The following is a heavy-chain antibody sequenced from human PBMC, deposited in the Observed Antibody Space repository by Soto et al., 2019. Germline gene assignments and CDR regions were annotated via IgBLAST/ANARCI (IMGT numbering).Heavy chain of an antibody. D-gene: IGHD1-26*01. V-gene: IGHV1-18*04. CDR2: ISAHNGKT. J-gene: IGHJ5*02. CDR1: GYIFTRYG. Sequence: QVQLVQSGAEVQKPGASVKVSCKASGYIFTRYGVTWVRQAPGQGLEWMGWISAHNGKTNYAQKLQGRVTMTTDTSTLTGYMELGSLRSDDTAVYYCAGWMSGTYSDWFDPWGQGTLVTVSS. CDR3: AGWMSGTYSDWFDP.